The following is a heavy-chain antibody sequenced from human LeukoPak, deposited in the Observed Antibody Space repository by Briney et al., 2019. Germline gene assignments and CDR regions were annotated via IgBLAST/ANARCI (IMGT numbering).Heavy chain of an antibody. D-gene: IGHD2-2*01. CDR1: GGSFSGYY. Sequence: SETLSLTCAVYGGSFSGYYWSWIRQPPGKGLEWIGEINHSGSTNYNPSPKSRVTISVDTSKNQFSLKLSSLTAADTAVYYCARRTTPPYCSSTSCRAGYLDVWGKGTTVTVSS. CDR3: ARRTTPPYCSSTSCRAGYLDV. J-gene: IGHJ6*04. CDR2: INHSGST. V-gene: IGHV4-34*01.